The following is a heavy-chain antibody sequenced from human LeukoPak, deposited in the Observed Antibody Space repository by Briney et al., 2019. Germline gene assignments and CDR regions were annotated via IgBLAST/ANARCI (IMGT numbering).Heavy chain of an antibody. J-gene: IGHJ3*02. D-gene: IGHD5-24*01. V-gene: IGHV1-2*02. CDR2: INPNSGGT. CDR1: GYTFTGYY. CDR3: ARDDVEMATITAFDI. Sequence: GASVKVSCKASGYTFTGYYMHWVRQAPGQGLEWMGWINPNSGGTNYAQKFQGRVTMTRDTSISTAYMELSRLRSDDTAVYYCARDDVEMATITAFDIWGQGTMVTVSS.